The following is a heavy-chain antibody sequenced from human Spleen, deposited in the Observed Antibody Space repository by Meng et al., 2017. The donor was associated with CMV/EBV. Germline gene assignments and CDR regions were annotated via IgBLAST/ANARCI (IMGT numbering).Heavy chain of an antibody. CDR2: ISPSSTFI. CDR3: ASNGGLAGRLLYY. V-gene: IGHV3-21*01. CDR1: GISFRTQG. D-gene: IGHD2-15*01. Sequence: CEVSGISFRTQGMNWVRQAPGTGLQWVATISPSSTFIYYEDSLRGRFTVSRDNSKNTLFLQMNSLTAEDTAVYYCASNGGLAGRLLYYWGRGTLVTVSS. J-gene: IGHJ4*02.